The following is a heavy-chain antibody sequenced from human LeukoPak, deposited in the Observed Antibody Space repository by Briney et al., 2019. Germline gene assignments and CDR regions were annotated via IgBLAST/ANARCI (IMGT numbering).Heavy chain of an antibody. V-gene: IGHV4-61*02. CDR3: SGWSANRDY. CDR1: GDSITSGSYY. CDR2: IYTTGST. D-gene: IGHD6-19*01. Sequence: NPSQTLSLTCTVSGDSITSGSYYWSWIRQPAGKGLEWIGRIYTTGSTSYNPSLKSRVTISLDTSKNHFSLKLRSVTAADTAVYYCSGWSANRDYWGQGTLVTVSS. J-gene: IGHJ4*02.